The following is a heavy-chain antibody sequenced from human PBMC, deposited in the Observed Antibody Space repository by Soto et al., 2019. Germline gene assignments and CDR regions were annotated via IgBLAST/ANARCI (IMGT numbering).Heavy chain of an antibody. CDR1: GGTFSSYA. J-gene: IGHJ6*02. D-gene: IGHD5-18*01. Sequence: ASVKVSCKASGGTFSSYAISWVRQAPGQGLEWMGGIIPIFGTANYAQKFQGRVTITADESTSTAYMELSSLRSEDTAVYYCASVDTAMEYYYGMDVWGQGTTVTVSS. CDR2: IIPIFGTA. CDR3: ASVDTAMEYYYGMDV. V-gene: IGHV1-69*13.